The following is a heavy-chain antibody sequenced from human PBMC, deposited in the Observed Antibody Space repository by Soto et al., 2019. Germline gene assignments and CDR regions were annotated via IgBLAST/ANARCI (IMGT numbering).Heavy chain of an antibody. D-gene: IGHD3-3*01. J-gene: IGHJ5*02. V-gene: IGHV4-4*02. CDR3: ATLSEFFTFPPFAP. CDR1: GDSISSINW. CDR2: IYHTGTT. Sequence: SETLSLTCGVSGDSISSINWWSWVRQSPGKGLEWIGEIYHTGTTNYNPSLKSRLTLSVDKSKNQVFLNLTSVSAADTAVYYCATLSEFFTFPPFAPGGKGILVTAPS.